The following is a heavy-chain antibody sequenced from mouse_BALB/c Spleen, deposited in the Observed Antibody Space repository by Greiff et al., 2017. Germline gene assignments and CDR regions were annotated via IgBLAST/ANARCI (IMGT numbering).Heavy chain of an antibody. CDR1: GYTFTSYW. J-gene: IGHJ2*01. D-gene: IGHD2-4*01. CDR3: ARWGMITLDY. Sequence: QVQLQQSGAELARPGASVKLSCKASGYTFTSYWMQWVKQRPGQGLEWIGAIYPGDGDTRYTQKFKGKATLTADKSSSTAYMELSSLASEDSAVYFCARWGMITLDYWGQGTTVTVSS. CDR2: IYPGDGDT. V-gene: IGHV1-87*01.